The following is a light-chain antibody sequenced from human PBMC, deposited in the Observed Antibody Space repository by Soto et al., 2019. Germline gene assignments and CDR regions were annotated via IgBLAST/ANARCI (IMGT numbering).Light chain of an antibody. CDR1: QSVSSSY. CDR3: QQYGRSPLT. Sequence: EIVLTQSPGTLSLSPGERATLSCRASQSVSSSYLAWYQQKPGQAPRLLIYGASSRATGIPDRFSGSGSGTDFTLTISRLEPEDFGVYYCQQYGRSPLTFGPGTKVDIK. CDR2: GAS. J-gene: IGKJ3*01. V-gene: IGKV3-20*01.